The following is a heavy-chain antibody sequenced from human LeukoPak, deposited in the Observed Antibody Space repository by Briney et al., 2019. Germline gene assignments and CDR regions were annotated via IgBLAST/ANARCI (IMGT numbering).Heavy chain of an antibody. Sequence: GGSLRLSCAASGFTFSSSAMSWVRQAPGKGLEWVSAISDNGGYTYYADSVQGRFTISRDNSKSTLCLQMNSLRAEDTAVYYCVKQLGYCSDGSCYFPYWGQGTLVTVSS. CDR2: ISDNGGYT. CDR3: VKQLGYCSDGSCYFPY. D-gene: IGHD2-15*01. CDR1: GFTFSSSA. V-gene: IGHV3-23*01. J-gene: IGHJ4*02.